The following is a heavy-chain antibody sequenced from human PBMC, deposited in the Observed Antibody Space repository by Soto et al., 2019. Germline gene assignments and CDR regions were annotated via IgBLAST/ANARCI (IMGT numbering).Heavy chain of an antibody. V-gene: IGHV3-15*07. CDR1: GFTFSNVW. CDR3: TPLALKYNSDWYPLSD. CDR2: MKSETDGGTI. D-gene: IGHD6-19*01. J-gene: IGHJ4*02. Sequence: EVQLVESGGGLVKPGGSLRLSCAGSGFTFSNVWMNWVRQAPGKGLEWVGRMKSETDGGTIDYAAPVKGRFTISRDDSNNTLYRQMNSLKTEDTATYYCTPLALKYNSDWYPLSDWGQGTRVTVSS.